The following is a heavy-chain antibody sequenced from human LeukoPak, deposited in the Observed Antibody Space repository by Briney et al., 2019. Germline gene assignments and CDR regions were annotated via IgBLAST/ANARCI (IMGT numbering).Heavy chain of an antibody. CDR2: ISYDGSNK. V-gene: IGHV3-30*18. CDR1: GFTFSSYG. D-gene: IGHD3-22*01. CDR3: AKDLYYDSSGCWDY. Sequence: GGSLRLSCAASGFTFSSYGMHWVRQAPGKGLEWVAVISYDGSNKYYADSVKGRFTISRDNSKNTLYLQMNSLRAEDTAVYYCAKDLYYDSSGCWDYWGQGTLVTASS. J-gene: IGHJ4*02.